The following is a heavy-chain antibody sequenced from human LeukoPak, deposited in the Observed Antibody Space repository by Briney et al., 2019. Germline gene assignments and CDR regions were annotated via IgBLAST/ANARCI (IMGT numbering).Heavy chain of an antibody. J-gene: IGHJ4*02. CDR2: INHSGST. Sequence: SETLSLTCAVYGGSFSGYYWSWIRQPTGKGLEWIGEINHSGSTNYNPSLKSRVTISVDTSKNQFSLKLSSVTAADTAVYHCAREGDYGLGYWGQGTLVTVSS. D-gene: IGHD4-17*01. V-gene: IGHV4-34*01. CDR1: GGSFSGYY. CDR3: AREGDYGLGY.